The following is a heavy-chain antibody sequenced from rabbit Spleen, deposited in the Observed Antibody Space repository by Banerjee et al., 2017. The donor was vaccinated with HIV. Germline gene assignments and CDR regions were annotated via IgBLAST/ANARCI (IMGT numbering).Heavy chain of an antibody. CDR2: IDTGSSGFT. CDR3: ARDTGSSFSSYGMDL. V-gene: IGHV1S45*01. J-gene: IGHJ6*01. D-gene: IGHD8-1*01. CDR1: GFSFSDRDV. Sequence: QQQLVESGGGLVKPGASLTLTCKASGFSFSDRDVMCWVRQAPGKGLEWIVCIDTGSSGFTYFASWAKGRFTISKTSSTTVTLQMTSLTAADTATYFCARDTGSSFSSYGMDLWGQGTLVTVS.